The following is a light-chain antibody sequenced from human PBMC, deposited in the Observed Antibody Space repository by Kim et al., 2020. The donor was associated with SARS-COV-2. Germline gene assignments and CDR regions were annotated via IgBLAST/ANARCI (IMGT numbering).Light chain of an antibody. V-gene: IGKV1-5*03. CDR3: QQYSSYST. J-gene: IGKJ1*01. CDR1: QRISSSR. CDR2: KAS. Sequence: AAVGDRVTFTCRARQRISSSRLAWYQQKPGQAPRLLIYKASNLESGVPSRFSGGGSGTEFTLTISSLQPDDFATYYCQQYSSYSTFGQGTKVDIK.